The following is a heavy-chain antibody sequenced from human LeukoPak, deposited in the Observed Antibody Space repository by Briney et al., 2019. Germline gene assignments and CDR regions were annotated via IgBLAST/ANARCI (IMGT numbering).Heavy chain of an antibody. J-gene: IGHJ4*02. D-gene: IGHD5-18*01. Sequence: ASMKVSCKASGYTFTGYYMHWVRQSPGQGLEWMGWINPNSGGTNYAQKFQGRVIMTRDTSISTAYMELSRLRSDDTAVYYCARDGYSYGYPDYWGQGTLVTVSS. CDR3: ARDGYSYGYPDY. CDR1: GYTFTGYY. V-gene: IGHV1-2*02. CDR2: INPNSGGT.